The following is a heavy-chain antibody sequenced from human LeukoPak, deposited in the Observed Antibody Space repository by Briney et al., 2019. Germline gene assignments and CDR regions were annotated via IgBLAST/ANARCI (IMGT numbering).Heavy chain of an antibody. V-gene: IGHV4-34*01. D-gene: IGHD6-6*01. CDR1: GGSFSGYY. CDR3: ARPRYSSSSPYDY. CDR2: INHSGST. J-gene: IGHJ4*02. Sequence: SETLPLTCAVYGGSFSGYYWSWIRQPPGKGLEWIGEINHSGSTNYNPSLKSRVTISVDTSKNQFSLKLSSVTAADTAVYYCARPRYSSSSPYDYWGQGTLVTVSS.